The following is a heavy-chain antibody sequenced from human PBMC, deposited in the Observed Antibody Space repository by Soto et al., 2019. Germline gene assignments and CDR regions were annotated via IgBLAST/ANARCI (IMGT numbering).Heavy chain of an antibody. CDR3: AKDLSGVYYYYYGMDV. V-gene: IGHV3-30*18. J-gene: IGHJ6*02. CDR2: ISYDGSNK. CDR1: GFTFSSYG. Sequence: SGWSLRLSCAASGFTFSSYGMHWVRQAPGKGLEWVAVISYDGSNKYYADSVKGRFTISRDNSKNTLYLQMNSLRAEDTAVYYCAKDLSGVYYYYYGMDVWGQGTTVTVSS.